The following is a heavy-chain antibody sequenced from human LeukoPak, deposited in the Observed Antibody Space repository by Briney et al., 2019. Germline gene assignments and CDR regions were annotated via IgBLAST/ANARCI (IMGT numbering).Heavy chain of an antibody. CDR3: AKAPGYCTSTSCYGLYFDF. V-gene: IGHV3-23*01. CDR1: GFTFSNYA. J-gene: IGHJ4*02. CDR2: ISGSGDST. D-gene: IGHD2-2*01. Sequence: GGSLRLSCAASGFTFSNYAMSWVRQAPGKGLEWVSTISGSGDSTYHADSVKGRFTISRDKSKNTLYLQMNSLRAEDTAVYYCAKAPGYCTSTSCYGLYFDFWGQGTLVTVSS.